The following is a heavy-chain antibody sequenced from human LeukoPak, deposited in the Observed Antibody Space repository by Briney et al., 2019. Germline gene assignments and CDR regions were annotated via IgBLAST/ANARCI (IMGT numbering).Heavy chain of an antibody. J-gene: IGHJ6*03. V-gene: IGHV4-34*01. CDR2: VNDRGST. D-gene: IGHD3-16*01. CDR1: GGSFSGHY. CDR3: ARGVVSGRFGDYYYYMDV. Sequence: SETLSLTCAVYGGSFSGHYWTWIRQPPGKGLQWIGEVNDRGSTNYNPSLKSRLTISEDKSKKQFPLRLPSVTAADTAVYYCARGVVSGRFGDYYYYMDVWGKGTTVTVSS.